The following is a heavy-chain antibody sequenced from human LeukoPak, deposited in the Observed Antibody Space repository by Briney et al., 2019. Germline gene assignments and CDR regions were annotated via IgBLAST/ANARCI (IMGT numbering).Heavy chain of an antibody. CDR1: GGSIRGYY. J-gene: IGHJ6*03. V-gene: IGHV4-59*08. CDR2: IYYSGST. Sequence: PSETLSLTCTVSGGSIRGYYWSWVRQPPGKGLEWIAYIYYSGSTNYNPSLKSRVTISLDTSKNQFSLKLSSVTAADTPVYYCAVGATHYYMDVWGKGTTVTVSS. CDR3: AVGATHYYMDV. D-gene: IGHD3-16*01.